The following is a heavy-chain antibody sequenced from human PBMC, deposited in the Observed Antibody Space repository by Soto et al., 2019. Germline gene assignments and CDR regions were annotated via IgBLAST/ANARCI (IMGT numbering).Heavy chain of an antibody. Sequence: GGSLRLSCAASGFTFKSYAMTWVRQAPGKGLEWVSVISGSGDNTYYADFVKGRFTISRDNSKNTLYIQLNSLRGDDTAVYYCAKAGQSGDFLDYWGQGTLVPVSS. J-gene: IGHJ4*02. D-gene: IGHD4-17*01. V-gene: IGHV3-23*01. CDR1: GFTFKSYA. CDR2: ISGSGDNT. CDR3: AKAGQSGDFLDY.